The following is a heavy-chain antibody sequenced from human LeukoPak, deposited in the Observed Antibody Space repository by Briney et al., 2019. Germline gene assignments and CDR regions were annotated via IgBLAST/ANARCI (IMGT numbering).Heavy chain of an antibody. V-gene: IGHV3-23*01. CDR1: GFTFSSYA. D-gene: IGHD4-23*01. Sequence: PGGSLRLSCAASGFTFSSYAMSWVRQAPGKGLEWVSAISGSGGSTYYADSVKGRFTISRDNSKNTLYLQISSLRAEDTAVYYCANLVRLYNYFDYWGQGTLVTVSS. J-gene: IGHJ4*02. CDR3: ANLVRLYNYFDY. CDR2: ISGSGGST.